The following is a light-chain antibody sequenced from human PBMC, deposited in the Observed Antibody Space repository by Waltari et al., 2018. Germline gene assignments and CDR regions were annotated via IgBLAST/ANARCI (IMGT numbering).Light chain of an antibody. V-gene: IGLV3-19*01. CDR2: GQN. Sequence: SSELTQDPVVSVALGQTDRITCQGDSLRRYHASWYQQKPGQAPVLVIYGQNNRPSGIADRFSGSTSGNTASLTITGAQAEDEADYYCDSRDSSGNHEVFGGGTKLTVL. CDR1: SLRRYH. CDR3: DSRDSSGNHEV. J-gene: IGLJ2*01.